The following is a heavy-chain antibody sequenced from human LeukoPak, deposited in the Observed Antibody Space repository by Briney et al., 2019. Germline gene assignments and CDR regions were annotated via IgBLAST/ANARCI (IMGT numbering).Heavy chain of an antibody. CDR1: GYTFTSYG. J-gene: IGHJ5*02. Sequence: ASVKVSCKASGYTFTSYGISWARQAPGQGLEWMGWISAYNGNTNYAQKLQGRVTMTTDTSTSTAYMELRSLRSDDTAVYYCARDLWYYDFWSGYCPFDPWGQGTLVTVSS. D-gene: IGHD3-3*01. CDR3: ARDLWYYDFWSGYCPFDP. CDR2: ISAYNGNT. V-gene: IGHV1-18*01.